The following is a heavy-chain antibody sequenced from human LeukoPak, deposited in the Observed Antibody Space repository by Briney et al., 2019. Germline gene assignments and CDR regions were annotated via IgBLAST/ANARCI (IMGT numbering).Heavy chain of an antibody. J-gene: IGHJ4*02. CDR3: ARADMHYDSSGYYY. Sequence: GASVKVSCKASGYTFTSYGISWVRQAPGQGLEWMGWISAYNGNTNYAQKLQGRVTMTTDTSTSTACMELRSLRSDDTAVYYCARADMHYDSSGYYYWGQGTLVTVSS. CDR2: ISAYNGNT. D-gene: IGHD3-22*01. V-gene: IGHV1-18*01. CDR1: GYTFTSYG.